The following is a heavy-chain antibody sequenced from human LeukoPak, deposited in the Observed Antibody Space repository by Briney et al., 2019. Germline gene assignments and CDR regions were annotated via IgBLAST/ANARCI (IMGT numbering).Heavy chain of an antibody. CDR3: ARSPYSSGWYAFDI. D-gene: IGHD6-19*01. CDR2: IYYSGST. J-gene: IGHJ3*02. V-gene: IGHV4-61*01. CDR1: GGSFSSGSYY. Sequence: SETLSLTCTVSGGSFSSGSYYWRWIRQPPGKGLEWLGYIYYSGSTNYNPSLKSRVTISVNTSKNQFSLKLSSVTAADTAVYYCARSPYSSGWYAFDIWGQGTMVTVSS.